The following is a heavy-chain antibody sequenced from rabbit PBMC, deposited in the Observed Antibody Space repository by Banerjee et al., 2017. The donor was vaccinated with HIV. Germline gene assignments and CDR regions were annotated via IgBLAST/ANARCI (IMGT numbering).Heavy chain of an antibody. V-gene: IGHV1S43*01. D-gene: IGHD6-1*01. J-gene: IGHJ4*01. Sequence: QQQLEESGGGLVKPGGTLTLTCKASGIDFSSYYMSWVRQAPGKGLEWIGYIDPVFGSTYYASWVNGRFTISSHNAQNTLYLQLNSLTAADTATYFCARGYADVAGYGYPHFKLWGQGTLVTVS. CDR3: ARGYADVAGYGYPHFKL. CDR2: IDPVFGST. CDR1: GIDFSSYY.